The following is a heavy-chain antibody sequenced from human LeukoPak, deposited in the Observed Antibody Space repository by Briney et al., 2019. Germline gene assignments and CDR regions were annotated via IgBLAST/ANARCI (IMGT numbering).Heavy chain of an antibody. CDR3: IRGSLTMVGDY. Sequence: GGSLRLSCTTSGFTFGDYAMSWFRQAPGKGLEWVGFIRSKAYGGTTEYAASVKGRFTISRDDAKSIAYLQMNSLKAEDTGVYYCIRGSLTMVGDYWGQGTLVTVSS. CDR2: IRSKAYGGTT. D-gene: IGHD3-10*01. J-gene: IGHJ4*02. CDR1: GFTFGDYA. V-gene: IGHV3-49*03.